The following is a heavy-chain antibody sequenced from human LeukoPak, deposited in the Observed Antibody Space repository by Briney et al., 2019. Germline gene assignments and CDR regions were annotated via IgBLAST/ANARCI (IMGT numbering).Heavy chain of an antibody. Sequence: SETLSLTCTVSGGSISSSSYYWGWIHQPPGKGLEWIGSIYYSGSTYYNPSLKSRVTISVDTSKNQFSLKLSSVTAADTAVYYCARDYGGNSGWFDPWGQGALVTVSS. D-gene: IGHD4-23*01. V-gene: IGHV4-39*07. CDR3: ARDYGGNSGWFDP. J-gene: IGHJ5*02. CDR1: GGSISSSSYY. CDR2: IYYSGST.